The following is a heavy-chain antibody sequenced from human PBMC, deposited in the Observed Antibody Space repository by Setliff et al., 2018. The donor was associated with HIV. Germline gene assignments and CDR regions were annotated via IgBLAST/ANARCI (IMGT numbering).Heavy chain of an antibody. D-gene: IGHD4-17*01. Sequence: SETLSLTCTVSGGSLSSYYWSWIRQPAGKGLEWIGRIYSSGSTNYNPSLKSRVTISVDTSKNQLSLKLSSVTAADTAVYYCAREIYGGNSRPFDYWGQGTLVTVSS. CDR2: IYSSGST. J-gene: IGHJ4*02. CDR1: GGSLSSYY. V-gene: IGHV4-4*07. CDR3: AREIYGGNSRPFDY.